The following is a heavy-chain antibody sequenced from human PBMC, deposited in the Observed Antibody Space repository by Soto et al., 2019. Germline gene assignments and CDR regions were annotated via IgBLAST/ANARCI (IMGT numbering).Heavy chain of an antibody. V-gene: IGHV4-61*01. D-gene: IGHD6-6*01. Sequence: SETLSLTCTVSGGSVSSGSYYWSWIRQPPGKGLEWIGYIYYSGSTNYNPSLKSRVTISVDTSKNQFSLKLSSVTAADTAVYYCPRQYSSSSNYYYYGMDVWGQGTTVTVSS. J-gene: IGHJ6*02. CDR3: PRQYSSSSNYYYYGMDV. CDR1: GGSVSSGSYY. CDR2: IYYSGST.